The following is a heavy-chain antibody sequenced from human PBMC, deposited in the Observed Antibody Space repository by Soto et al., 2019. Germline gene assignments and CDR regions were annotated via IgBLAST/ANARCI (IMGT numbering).Heavy chain of an antibody. CDR3: ARRYGGNFDY. D-gene: IGHD1-26*01. V-gene: IGHV4-34*01. J-gene: IGHJ4*02. CDR2: IYYSGST. Sequence: SETLSLTCAVYGGSSSGYYWSWIRQPPGKGLEWIGYIYYSGSTYYNPSLKSRISISVDTSKNQFSLKLSSVTAADTAVYYCARRYGGNFDYWGQGTLVTVSS. CDR1: GGSSSGYY.